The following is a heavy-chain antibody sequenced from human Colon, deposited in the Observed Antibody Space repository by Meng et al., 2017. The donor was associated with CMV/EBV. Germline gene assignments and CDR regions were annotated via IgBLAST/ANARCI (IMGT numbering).Heavy chain of an antibody. J-gene: IGHJ6*02. V-gene: IGHV4-61*03. D-gene: IGHD3-10*01. CDR2: ITYTGSS. Sequence: GSLRLSCSVSGGSVSGGIYYWSWIRQPPGKGLEWLGYITYTGSSKYNPSVKGRVTISSDRSKNHISLRLTSVTAADMAVYYCARSTIQSFAYGLNVWGLGTTVTVSS. CDR3: ARSTIQSFAYGLNV. CDR1: GGSVSGGIYY.